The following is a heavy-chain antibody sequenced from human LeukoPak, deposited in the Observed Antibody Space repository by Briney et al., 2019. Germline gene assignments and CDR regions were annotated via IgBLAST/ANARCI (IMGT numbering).Heavy chain of an antibody. CDR2: IKQDAVAE. V-gene: IGHV3-7*01. D-gene: IGHD3-10*01. CDR3: ASGSAYYGSGSRLDY. Sequence: PGGSLRLSCVASGFPFHNYWMTWVRQAPGKGLEWVANIKQDAVAEYYVDSVRGRFTISRDNAKNTLYLQMNSLRADDTAIYYCASGSAYYGSGSRLDYWGQGTLVTVSS. CDR1: GFPFHNYW. J-gene: IGHJ4*02.